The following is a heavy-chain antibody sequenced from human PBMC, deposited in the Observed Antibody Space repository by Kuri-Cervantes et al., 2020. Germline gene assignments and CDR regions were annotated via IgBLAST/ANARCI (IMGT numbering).Heavy chain of an antibody. CDR1: GYTFTDYY. J-gene: IGHJ4*02. Sequence: ASVKVSCKASGYTFTDYYIHWVRQAPGQGLEWMGWINPNSGGTNYAQKFQGRVTMTRDTSISTAYMELSRLRSHDTAVYYCARRVTKQLVLGYYDSSGYFDYWGKGTLVTVSS. CDR3: ARRVTKQLVLGYYDSSGYFDY. V-gene: IGHV1-2*02. CDR2: INPNSGGT. D-gene: IGHD3-22*01.